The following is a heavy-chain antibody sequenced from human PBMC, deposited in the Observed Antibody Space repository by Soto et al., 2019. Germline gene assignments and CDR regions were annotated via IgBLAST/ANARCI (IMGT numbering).Heavy chain of an antibody. CDR1: GGSVSSGSYY. Sequence: QVQLQESGPGLVKPSETLSLTCTVSGGSVSSGSYYWIWIRQPPGKGLEWIGYIYYSGSTNYNPSLKSRVPISVDTYKNQFSQKLSSVTAADTAVYYCAREGGSGWPGVFGFDYWGQGNLVNVSS. CDR3: AREGGSGWPGVFGFDY. J-gene: IGHJ4*02. V-gene: IGHV4-61*01. CDR2: IYYSGST. D-gene: IGHD6-19*01.